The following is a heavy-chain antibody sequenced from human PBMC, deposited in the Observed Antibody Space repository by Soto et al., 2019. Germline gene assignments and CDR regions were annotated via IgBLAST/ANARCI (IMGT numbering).Heavy chain of an antibody. Sequence: SETLSLTCTVSGGSISSGGYYWSWIRQHPGKGLEWIGYIYYSGSTYYNPSLKSRVTISVDTSKNQFSLQLSSVTAADTAVYYCAGVQIVVVPAATYYFDYWGQGALVTVSS. CDR1: GGSISSGGYY. CDR3: AGVQIVVVPAATYYFDY. V-gene: IGHV4-31*03. D-gene: IGHD2-2*01. J-gene: IGHJ4*02. CDR2: IYYSGST.